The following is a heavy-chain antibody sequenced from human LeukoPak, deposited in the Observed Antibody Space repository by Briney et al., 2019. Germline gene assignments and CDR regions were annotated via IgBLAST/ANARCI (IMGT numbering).Heavy chain of an antibody. CDR2: IRYDGSNK. J-gene: IGHJ3*02. CDR3: ARAKLRWRDAFDI. Sequence: GGSLRLSCAASGFTFSSYGMHWVRQAPGKGLEWVAFIRYDGSNKYYADSVKGRFTISRDNSKNTLYLQMNSLRAEDTAVYYCARAKLRWRDAFDIWGQGTMVTVSS. D-gene: IGHD4-23*01. V-gene: IGHV3-30*02. CDR1: GFTFSSYG.